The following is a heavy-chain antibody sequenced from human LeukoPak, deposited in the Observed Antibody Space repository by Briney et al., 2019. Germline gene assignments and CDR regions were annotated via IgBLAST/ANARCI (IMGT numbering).Heavy chain of an antibody. D-gene: IGHD5-18*01. Sequence: ASVKVSCKASGYTFTGYYMHWVRQAPGPGLEWMGWINPNSGGTNYAQKFQGRVTMTRDTSISTAYMELSRLRSDDTAVYYCAREYSYGPDLDYWGQGTLVTVSS. CDR1: GYTFTGYY. V-gene: IGHV1-2*02. CDR2: INPNSGGT. CDR3: AREYSYGPDLDY. J-gene: IGHJ4*02.